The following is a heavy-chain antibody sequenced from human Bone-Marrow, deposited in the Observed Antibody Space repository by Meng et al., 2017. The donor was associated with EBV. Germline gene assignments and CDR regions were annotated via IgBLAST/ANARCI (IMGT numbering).Heavy chain of an antibody. CDR2: LIPMSGAP. V-gene: IGHV1-69*01. J-gene: IGHJ4*02. CDR1: GGTLNSDA. CDR3: ASESGRGFTPDY. D-gene: IGHD3-10*01. Sequence: QVQVVQSGAEVKKPGSSVKVSCWTSGGTLNSDAVSWVRQAPGQGLEWMGGLIPMSGAPHYAQKFQGRVTITADESTSTHYMDLSNLRSDDTAMYYCASESGRGFTPDYWGQGTLVTVSS.